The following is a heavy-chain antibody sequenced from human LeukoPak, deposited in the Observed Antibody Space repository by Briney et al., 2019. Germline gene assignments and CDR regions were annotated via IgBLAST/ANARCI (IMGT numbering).Heavy chain of an antibody. D-gene: IGHD4-17*01. J-gene: IGHJ4*02. CDR1: GFTFSGYA. V-gene: IGHV3-30-3*01. CDR2: VSYDGDDK. CDR3: ARTPMGQGDYHIDY. Sequence: GRSLRLSCAASGFTFSGYAMHWVRQAPGKGLEWVAGVSYDGDDKYYADSVKGRFTISRDNSKNTLYLQMNGLRVEDTAVYYCARTPMGQGDYHIDYWGQGTLVTVSS.